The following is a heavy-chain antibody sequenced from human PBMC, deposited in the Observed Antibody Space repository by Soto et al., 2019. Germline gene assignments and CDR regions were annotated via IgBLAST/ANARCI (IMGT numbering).Heavy chain of an antibody. D-gene: IGHD3-22*01. V-gene: IGHV3-49*05. Sequence: EVQLVESGGGLVKPGRSLRLSCTASGFTFGDYAMSWFRQAPGKWLEWVGFIRSKAYGGTTQYAASVKGRFTISRDDSKSIAYLQMNSLKTEDTSVYYCTTNYYDSSGYDNWFDPWGQGTLVTVSS. CDR2: IRSKAYGGTT. CDR3: TTNYYDSSGYDNWFDP. J-gene: IGHJ5*02. CDR1: GFTFGDYA.